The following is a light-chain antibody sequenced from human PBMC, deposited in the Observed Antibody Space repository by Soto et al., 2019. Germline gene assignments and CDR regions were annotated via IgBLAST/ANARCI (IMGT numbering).Light chain of an antibody. J-gene: IGKJ4*01. CDR2: AAS. CDR1: QGISSF. Sequence: DIQLTQSPSFLSTSVGDRVTITCRASQGISSFLAWYQQKPGKAPKLLIYAASTLQSGVPSRFSGSGSGTEVTLTISSLQPEDFAAYYCLQVSVYPLTFGGGTEVEIK. V-gene: IGKV1-9*01. CDR3: LQVSVYPLT.